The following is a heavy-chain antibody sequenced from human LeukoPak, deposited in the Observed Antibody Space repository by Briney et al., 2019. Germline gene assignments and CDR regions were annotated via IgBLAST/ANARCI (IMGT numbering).Heavy chain of an antibody. Sequence: ASVKVSCKASGYTFSNYYRHWVRQAPGQGLDWVGLIDPSGGSTSYAQKFQGRVTMTRDTYTSTVYMELSSLRSEDTAVYYCARGLAPGIAAAGYDYWGQGTLVPVSS. D-gene: IGHD6-13*01. J-gene: IGHJ4*02. CDR1: GYTFSNYY. CDR3: ARGLAPGIAAAGYDY. V-gene: IGHV1-46*01. CDR2: IDPSGGST.